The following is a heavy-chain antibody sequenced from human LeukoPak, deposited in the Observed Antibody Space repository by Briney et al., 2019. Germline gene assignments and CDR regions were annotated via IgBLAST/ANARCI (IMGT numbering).Heavy chain of an antibody. V-gene: IGHV3-74*01. D-gene: IGHD1-26*01. CDR1: GFTFSTYW. CDR3: ASSGNSFFNYY. Sequence: AAGSLRLSCAASGFTFSTYWMHWVRQAPGKGLVWVSRINSDGSSTNYADSVRGRFTISRDNAKNTLYLQMNSLRAEDTALYYCASSGNSFFNYYWGQGTLVTVSS. CDR2: INSDGSST. J-gene: IGHJ4*02.